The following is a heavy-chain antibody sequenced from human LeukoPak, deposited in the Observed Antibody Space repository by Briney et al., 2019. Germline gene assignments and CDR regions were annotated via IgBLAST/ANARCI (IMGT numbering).Heavy chain of an antibody. V-gene: IGHV3-48*01. J-gene: IGHJ3*02. D-gene: IGHD6-19*01. CDR1: GFTFSSYS. CDR2: ISDDKSTI. Sequence: GGSLRLSCAASGFTFSSYSMNWVRQAPGTGLEWVSYISDDKSTIYYADSVKGRFTISRDNAKSSLYLQMNSLRAEDTAVYYCARDREQWLVRGGLDGFDIWGQGTMVTVSS. CDR3: ARDREQWLVRGGLDGFDI.